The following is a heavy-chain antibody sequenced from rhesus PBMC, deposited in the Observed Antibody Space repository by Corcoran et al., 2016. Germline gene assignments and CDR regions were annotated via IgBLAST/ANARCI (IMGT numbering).Heavy chain of an antibody. CDR2: ISGSSSST. CDR1: GFTFSDHY. J-gene: IGHJ4*01. CDR3: ARGTYYFDY. V-gene: IGHV3-37*01. Sequence: EVQLVESGGGLVQPGGSLRLSCAASGFTFSDHYMDCVRQAPGKGLEWVSSISGSSSSTYYPYSVKCRITISRDNAKNTLYLQMNSPRAEDTAVYYCARGTYYFDYWGQGVLVTVSS.